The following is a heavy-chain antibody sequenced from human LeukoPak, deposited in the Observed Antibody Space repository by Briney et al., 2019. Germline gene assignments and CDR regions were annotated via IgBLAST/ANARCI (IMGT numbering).Heavy chain of an antibody. Sequence: GASVKDSCKASGYTFTGYYMHWVRQAPGQGLEWMGWINPNSGGTNYAQKFQGRVTMTRDTSISTAYMELSRLRSDDTAVYYCARGMTTVTTPYGMDVWGQGTTVTVSS. D-gene: IGHD4-17*01. CDR3: ARGMTTVTTPYGMDV. CDR2: INPNSGGT. CDR1: GYTFTGYY. J-gene: IGHJ6*02. V-gene: IGHV1-2*02.